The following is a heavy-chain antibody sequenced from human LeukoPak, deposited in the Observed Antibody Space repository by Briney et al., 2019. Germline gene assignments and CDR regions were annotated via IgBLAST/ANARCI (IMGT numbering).Heavy chain of an antibody. CDR3: AKDQVGATNFDY. D-gene: IGHD1-26*01. CDR1: GFTFSSYA. CDR2: ISGSGGST. V-gene: IGHV3-23*01. Sequence: GGSLRLSCAASGFTFSSYAMGWVRQAPGKGLEWVSAISGSGGSTYYADSVKGRFTISRDNSKNTLYLQMNSLRAEDTAVYYCAKDQVGATNFDYWGQGTLVTVSS. J-gene: IGHJ4*02.